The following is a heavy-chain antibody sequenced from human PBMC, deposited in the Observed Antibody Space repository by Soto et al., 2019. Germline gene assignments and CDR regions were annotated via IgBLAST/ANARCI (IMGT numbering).Heavy chain of an antibody. CDR1: GYTFTGYY. D-gene: IGHD3-10*01. J-gene: IGHJ4*02. Sequence: GASVKVSCKASGYTFTGYYMHWVRQAPGQGLEWMGWINPNSGDTKYAQKFQGRVTMTRDTSTRTAYMEVSRLTSDDTAVYYCARSLSTIGVSPDSWGQGTLVTVSS. CDR2: INPNSGDT. CDR3: ARSLSTIGVSPDS. V-gene: IGHV1-2*02.